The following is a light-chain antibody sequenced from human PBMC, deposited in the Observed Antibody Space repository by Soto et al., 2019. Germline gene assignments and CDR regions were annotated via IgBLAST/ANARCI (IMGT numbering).Light chain of an antibody. J-gene: IGLJ3*02. CDR1: TSDVGGYNF. CDR2: EVS. V-gene: IGLV2-14*01. Sequence: QFALTQPASVSGSPGQSITISCTGTTSDVGGYNFVSWYQQHPGKAPKLMIYEVSNRPSGVSHRFSGSKSGNTASLTISGLQAEDEADYYCLSYTSSITWVFGGGTKLTVL. CDR3: LSYTSSITWV.